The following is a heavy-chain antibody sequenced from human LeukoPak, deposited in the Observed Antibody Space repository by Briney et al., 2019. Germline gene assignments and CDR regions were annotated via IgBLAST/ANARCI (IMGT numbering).Heavy chain of an antibody. D-gene: IGHD6-19*01. CDR2: INWNSNSI. CDR3: AKGLGKSSGWATLDY. Sequence: SLRLSCAASGFIFNDYAMHWVRQAPGKGLEWVSGINWNSNSIGYADSVKGRFTISRDNAKNSLYLQMNSLRAEDTAFYYCAKGLGKSSGWATLDYWGQGTLVTVSP. V-gene: IGHV3-9*01. J-gene: IGHJ4*02. CDR1: GFIFNDYA.